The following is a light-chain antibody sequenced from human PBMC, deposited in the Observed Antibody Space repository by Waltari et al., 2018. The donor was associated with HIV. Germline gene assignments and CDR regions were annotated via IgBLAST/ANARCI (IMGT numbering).Light chain of an antibody. J-gene: IGLJ3*02. CDR3: QSYDSSLSGFWV. V-gene: IGLV1-40*01. Sequence: QSVLTQPPSVSGAPGQRVTISCTGSSPNIGAGSDVHWYQQLPGTAPKLLIYVSSNRPSGVTDRFSGSKSGTSASLAINGLQAEDEADYYCQSYDSSLSGFWVFGGGTKLTVL. CDR2: VSS. CDR1: SPNIGAGSD.